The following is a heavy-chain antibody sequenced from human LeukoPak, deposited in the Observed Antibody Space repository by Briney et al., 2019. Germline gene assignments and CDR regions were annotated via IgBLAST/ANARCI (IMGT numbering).Heavy chain of an antibody. D-gene: IGHD6-19*01. CDR1: GYTFTSYG. CDR2: ISAYNGNT. Sequence: ASVKVSCKASGYTFTSYGISWVRLAPGQGHEWMGWISAYNGNTNYAQKLQGRVTMTTDTSTSTAYMELRSLRSDDTAVYYCARDRVGEQWLVIAFDIWGQGTMVTVSS. CDR3: ARDRVGEQWLVIAFDI. V-gene: IGHV1-18*01. J-gene: IGHJ3*02.